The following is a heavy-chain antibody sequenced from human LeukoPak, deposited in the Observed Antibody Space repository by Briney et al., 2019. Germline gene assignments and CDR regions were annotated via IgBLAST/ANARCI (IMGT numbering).Heavy chain of an antibody. CDR2: IETKGTRT. CDR1: GFILSNCA. J-gene: IGHJ4*02. D-gene: IGHD5-12*01. Sequence: GGSLRLSCAASGFILSNCAMTWVRQAPGKGLEWVSGIETKGTRTYYADSVKGRFTISRDNSKNTLFLQMNSLRAEDTAVYYCVKEVVATIPPLWGQGTLVTVSS. CDR3: VKEVVATIPPL. V-gene: IGHV3-23*01.